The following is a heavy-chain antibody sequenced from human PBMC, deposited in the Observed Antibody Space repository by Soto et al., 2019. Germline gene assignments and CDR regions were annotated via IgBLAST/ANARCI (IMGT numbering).Heavy chain of an antibody. J-gene: IGHJ4*02. V-gene: IGHV4-4*02. D-gene: IGHD3-22*01. CDR3: ASSAGYYYDSSGYLGYFDY. Sequence: QVQLQESGPGLVKPSGTLSLTCAVSGGSISSSNWWSWVRQPPGKGLEWIGEIYHSGSTNYNPSRKSRVTISVDKSKNQFSLKLSSVTAADTAVYYCASSAGYYYDSSGYLGYFDYWGQGTLVTVSS. CDR1: GGSISSSNW. CDR2: IYHSGST.